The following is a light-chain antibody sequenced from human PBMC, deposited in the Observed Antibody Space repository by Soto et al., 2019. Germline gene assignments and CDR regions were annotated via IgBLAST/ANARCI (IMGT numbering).Light chain of an antibody. CDR1: SSDVGAYKY. CDR2: EVT. Sequence: QSALTQPPSASGSPGQSVTISCTGTSSDVGAYKYVSWYQQYPGKAPKLMIYEVTKRPSGVPDRFSGSKPGNTASLTVSGLQAEDEADYYCTSYVGNDIWVFGGGTKLTVL. V-gene: IGLV2-8*01. CDR3: TSYVGNDIWV. J-gene: IGLJ3*02.